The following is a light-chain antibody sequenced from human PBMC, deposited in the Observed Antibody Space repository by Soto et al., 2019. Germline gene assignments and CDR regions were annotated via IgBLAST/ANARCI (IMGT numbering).Light chain of an antibody. Sequence: EIVMTQSPATLSVSPGERATLSCRASQSVSSNLAWYQQKPGQAPRLLIYGASTSATGIPARFSGSGSGTEFTLTISSLQSEDFAVYYCQQYNNWPPRAYTFGQGTKLELK. V-gene: IGKV3-15*01. J-gene: IGKJ2*01. CDR1: QSVSSN. CDR2: GAS. CDR3: QQYNNWPPRAYT.